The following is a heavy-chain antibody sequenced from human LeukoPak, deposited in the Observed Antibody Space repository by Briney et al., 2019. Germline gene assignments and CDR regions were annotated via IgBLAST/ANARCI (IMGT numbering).Heavy chain of an antibody. CDR1: GYSFGNYW. Sequence: GESLKIYCKGSGYSFGNYWIAWVRQMPGKGLEWMGIIYPDDSETRYSPSFQGQVTISADKSISTAYLQWSSLKASDTAMYYCARQYPGGYYDSRGYGDYWGQGTLVSVSS. CDR3: ARQYPGGYYDSRGYGDY. V-gene: IGHV5-51*01. J-gene: IGHJ4*02. CDR2: IYPDDSET. D-gene: IGHD3-22*01.